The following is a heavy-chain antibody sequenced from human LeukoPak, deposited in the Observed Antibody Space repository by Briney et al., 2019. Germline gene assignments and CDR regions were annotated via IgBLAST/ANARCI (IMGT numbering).Heavy chain of an antibody. J-gene: IGHJ4*02. CDR3: AREAYSGSPMNY. D-gene: IGHD1-26*01. Sequence: ASVKVSCKASGYTFTSFLMHWVRQAPGQGLEWMGMINPSGGSTFYAQNFRGRVTMTSDTSTSTVYMDLRSLRSEDTAVYYCAREAYSGSPMNYWGQGTLVTVSS. V-gene: IGHV1-46*01. CDR2: INPSGGST. CDR1: GYTFTSFL.